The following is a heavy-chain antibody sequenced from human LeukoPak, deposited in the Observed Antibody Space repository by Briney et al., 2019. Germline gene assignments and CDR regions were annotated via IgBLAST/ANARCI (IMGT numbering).Heavy chain of an antibody. CDR3: ARETRIHLWTFDS. J-gene: IGHJ4*02. D-gene: IGHD5-18*01. V-gene: IGHV4-4*07. CDR2: IYTSGST. CDR1: GGSISYFY. Sequence: SETLPLTCTVSGGSISYFYWSWIRQPAGKGLEWIGRIYTSGSTNYNPSLKSRVTMSVDTSKNQFSLNLTSVTAADTAVYYCARETRIHLWTFDSWGQGTLVTVSS.